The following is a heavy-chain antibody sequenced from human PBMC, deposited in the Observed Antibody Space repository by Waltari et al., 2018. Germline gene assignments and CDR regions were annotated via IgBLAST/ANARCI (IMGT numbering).Heavy chain of an antibody. D-gene: IGHD1-26*01. CDR1: GFTFDDYG. CDR3: ARDGVNSGSYRDLSAKSTFDY. Sequence: EVQLVESGGGVVRPGGSLRLSCAASGFTFDDYGMSWVRQAPGKGLEWVSGINWNGGSTGYAESVKGRFTITRDNAKNSLYLQMNSLRAEETALYYCARDGVNSGSYRDLSAKSTFDYWGQGTLVTVSS. J-gene: IGHJ4*02. V-gene: IGHV3-20*04. CDR2: INWNGGST.